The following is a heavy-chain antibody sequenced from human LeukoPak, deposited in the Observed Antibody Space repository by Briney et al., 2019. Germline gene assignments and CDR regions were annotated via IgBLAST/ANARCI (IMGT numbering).Heavy chain of an antibody. J-gene: IGHJ4*02. CDR1: GFTVSSNS. D-gene: IGHD3-10*01. V-gene: IGHV3-53*01. CDR2: IYSDNT. CDR3: AKTGSGRGNY. Sequence: GGSLRLSCTVSGFTVSSNSMSWVRQAPGKGLEWVSFIYSDNTHYSDSVKGRFTISRDNSKNTLYLQMNSLRAEDTAVYYCAKTGSGRGNYWGQGTLVTVSS.